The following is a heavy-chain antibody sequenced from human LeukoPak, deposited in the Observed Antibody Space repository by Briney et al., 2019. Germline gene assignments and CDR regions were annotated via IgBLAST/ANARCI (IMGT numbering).Heavy chain of an antibody. J-gene: IGHJ6*02. CDR3: AKCVTYYYNGMDV. CDR2: ISGSGGST. CDR1: GFTFRNYA. D-gene: IGHD2-21*02. Sequence: TGGSLRLSCAASGFTFRNYAMNWVRQAPGKGLEWVSGISGSGGSTYYADSVKGRFTISRDNSKNTLFLQMNSLSAEDTAIYYCAKCVTYYYNGMDVWGQGTTVTVSS. V-gene: IGHV3-23*01.